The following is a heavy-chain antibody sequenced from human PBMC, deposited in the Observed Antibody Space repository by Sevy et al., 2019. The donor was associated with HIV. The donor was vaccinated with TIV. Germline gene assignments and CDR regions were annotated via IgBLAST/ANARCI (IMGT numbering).Heavy chain of an antibody. J-gene: IGHJ3*02. D-gene: IGHD3-16*01. CDR1: GFTFNKAW. V-gene: IGHV3-15*01. CDR2: IKTKTDGETT. CDR3: TTSSIMITFGGVI. Sequence: GGSLRLSCAASGFTFNKAWMSWVRQTPGRGLEWVGHIKTKTDGETTDYAAPVKGRFTIWRDDLRNMLYLQMNNLKTEDSAVYYCTTSSIMITFGGVIWGQGTMVTVSS.